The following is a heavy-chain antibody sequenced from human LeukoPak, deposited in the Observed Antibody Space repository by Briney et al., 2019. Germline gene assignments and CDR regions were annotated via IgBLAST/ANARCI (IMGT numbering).Heavy chain of an antibody. J-gene: IGHJ4*02. CDR2: IYSGGNT. Sequence: GSLRLSCTASGFSVSHNYMNWVRQAPGKGLEWVALIYSGGNTHYADSVKGRFTISRDNSKNTLYLQMSSLRVEDTAVYYCTRDTPGIAASVSGGWGQGTLVTVSS. D-gene: IGHD6-13*01. CDR1: GFSVSHNY. CDR3: TRDTPGIAASVSGG. V-gene: IGHV3-53*01.